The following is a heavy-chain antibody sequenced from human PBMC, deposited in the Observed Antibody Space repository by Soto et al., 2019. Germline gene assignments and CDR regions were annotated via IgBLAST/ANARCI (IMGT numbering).Heavy chain of an antibody. CDR3: ARHRSTYYDRG. D-gene: IGHD3-22*01. Sequence: EESLKISCNGSGYIFTGYWIILVRQMPGKGLEWMGSIDPSYSYTNYSPSFQGHVTISADKSISTAYLQWSSLQASDTAIYYCARHRSTYYDRGWGPGTLVTLSS. CDR2: IDPSYSYT. CDR1: GYIFTGYW. V-gene: IGHV5-10-1*01. J-gene: IGHJ4*02.